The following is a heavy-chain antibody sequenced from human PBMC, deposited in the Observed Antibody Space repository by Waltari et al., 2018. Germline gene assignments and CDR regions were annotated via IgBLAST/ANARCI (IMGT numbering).Heavy chain of an antibody. CDR3: ARGTGGANQRYMDV. D-gene: IGHD3-16*01. CDR1: GGSFSGYY. CDR2: INHSGST. J-gene: IGHJ6*03. V-gene: IGHV4-34*01. Sequence: QVQLQQWGEGLLKPSETLSLTCAVYGGSFSGYYWSWIRQPPGKGLEWIGEINHSGSTNYNPSLKSRVTISVDTSKNQFSLKLSSVTAADTAVYYCARGTGGANQRYMDVWGKGTTVTVSS.